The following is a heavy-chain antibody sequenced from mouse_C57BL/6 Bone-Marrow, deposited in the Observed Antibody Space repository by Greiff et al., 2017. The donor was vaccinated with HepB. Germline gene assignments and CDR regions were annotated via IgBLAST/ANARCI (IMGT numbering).Heavy chain of an antibody. D-gene: IGHD2-4*01. Sequence: EVKLQESGPGLVKPSQSLSLTCSVTGYSITSGYYWNWIRQFPGNKLEWMGYISYDGSNNYNPSLKNRIPITRDTSKNQFFLKLNSVTTEDTATYYCARRGYYDYDVYAMDYWGQGTSVTVSS. J-gene: IGHJ4*01. V-gene: IGHV3-6*01. CDR3: ARRGYYDYDVYAMDY. CDR2: ISYDGSN. CDR1: GYSITSGYY.